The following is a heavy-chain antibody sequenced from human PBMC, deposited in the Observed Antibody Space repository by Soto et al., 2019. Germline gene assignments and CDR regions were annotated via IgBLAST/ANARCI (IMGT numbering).Heavy chain of an antibody. V-gene: IGHV3-53*01. D-gene: IGHD4-17*01. CDR3: ASGVLTTVTHYYYYGMDV. CDR1: GFTVSSNY. J-gene: IGHJ6*02. Sequence: LRLSCAASGFTVSSNYMSWVRQAPGKGLEWVSVIYSGGSTYYADSVKGRFTISRDNSKNTLYLQMNSLRAEDTAVYYCASGVLTTVTHYYYYGMDVWGRGTTVTVSS. CDR2: IYSGGST.